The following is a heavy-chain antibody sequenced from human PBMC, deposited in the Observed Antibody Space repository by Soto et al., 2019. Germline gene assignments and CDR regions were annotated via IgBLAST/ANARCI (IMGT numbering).Heavy chain of an antibody. J-gene: IGHJ2*01. CDR3: TRLDIVVVVAATRYWYFDL. CDR1: GGSFSGYY. V-gene: IGHV4-34*01. CDR2: INHSGST. D-gene: IGHD2-15*01. Sequence: QVQLQQWGAGLLKPSETLSLTCAVYGGSFSGYYWSWIRQPPGKGLEWIGEINHSGSTNYNPFLKSRDTISVDTSKNQFSLKLSSVTAADTAVYYCTRLDIVVVVAATRYWYFDLWGRGTLVTVSS.